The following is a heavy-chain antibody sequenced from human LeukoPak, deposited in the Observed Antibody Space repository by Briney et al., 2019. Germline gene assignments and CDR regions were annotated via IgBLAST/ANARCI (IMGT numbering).Heavy chain of an antibody. CDR1: GGSISSYY. CDR3: AREGYYGSGTYYP. D-gene: IGHD3-10*01. CDR2: IYYSGNT. J-gene: IGHJ5*02. Sequence: PSETLSLTCTVSGGSISSYYWSWIRQPPGKGLEWIGWIYYSGNTNYNPFLKSRVTISVDTSKNQFSLKLSSVTTADTAVYYCAREGYYGSGTYYPWGQGTLVTVSS. V-gene: IGHV4-59*01.